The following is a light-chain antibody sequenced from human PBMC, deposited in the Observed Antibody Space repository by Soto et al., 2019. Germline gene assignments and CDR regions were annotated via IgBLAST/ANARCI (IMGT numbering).Light chain of an antibody. CDR3: GAWADRRDGYV. Sequence: QSVLTQPPSASGTPGQRVTISCSGISSNIGSNHVDWYQQLPGEAPKLLIYWHNQRPSGVPDRFSGSKSGTSASLAISGLQSEDEAAYYCGAWADRRDGYVFGAGTKLTVL. CDR1: SSNIGSNH. V-gene: IGLV1-44*01. CDR2: WHN. J-gene: IGLJ1*01.